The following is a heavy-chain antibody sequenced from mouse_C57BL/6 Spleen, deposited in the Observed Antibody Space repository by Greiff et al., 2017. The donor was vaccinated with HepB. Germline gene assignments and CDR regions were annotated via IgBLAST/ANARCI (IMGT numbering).Heavy chain of an antibody. CDR2: IHPNSGST. D-gene: IGHD1-1*01. V-gene: IGHV1-64*01. Sequence: QVQLKQPGAELVKPGASVKLSCKASGYTFTSYWMHWVKQRPGQGLEWIGMIHPNSGSTNYNEKFKSKATLTVDKSSSTAYMQLSSLTSEDSAVYYCARGDYGSSYNYFDYWGQGTTLTVSS. CDR1: GYTFTSYW. CDR3: ARGDYGSSYNYFDY. J-gene: IGHJ2*01.